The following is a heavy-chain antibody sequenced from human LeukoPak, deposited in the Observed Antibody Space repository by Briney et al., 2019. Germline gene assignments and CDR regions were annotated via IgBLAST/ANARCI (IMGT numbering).Heavy chain of an antibody. J-gene: IGHJ1*01. Sequence: PSETLSLTCTVSGGSVSSGSYYWSWIRQPPGTGLEWIVEINHSGSTNYNPSLKSRVTISVDTSKNQFSLKLSSVTAADTAVYYCARLDYSSGWYRRAEPRAENFQHWGQGTLVTVSS. CDR3: ARLDYSSGWYRRAEPRAENFQH. CDR1: GGSVSSGSYY. V-gene: IGHV4-61*01. D-gene: IGHD6-19*01. CDR2: INHSGST.